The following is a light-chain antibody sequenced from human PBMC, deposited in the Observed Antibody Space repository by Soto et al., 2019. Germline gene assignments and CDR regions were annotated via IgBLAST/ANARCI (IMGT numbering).Light chain of an antibody. Sequence: DSQMTQSPSALSASVGDRVTITCRASQSISRYLNWYQQKPGKAPEPLIYAASSLQSGVPSRFSGSGSGTDFTLTISNLQPEDFATYFCHQTYSSLFTFGPGTKVEIK. V-gene: IGKV1-39*01. CDR3: HQTYSSLFT. CDR1: QSISRY. CDR2: AAS. J-gene: IGKJ3*01.